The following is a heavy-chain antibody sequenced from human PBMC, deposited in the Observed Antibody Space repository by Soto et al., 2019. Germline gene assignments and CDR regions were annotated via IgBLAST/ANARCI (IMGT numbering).Heavy chain of an antibody. CDR3: TWSLVARDAFDE. CDR1: LVTFSTAV. Sequence: PGGSLRLSCAASLVTFSTAVMSWVRQAPGKGLQWVSSISGSGDRTYYADSVKGRFTVSRDNSKNTLYLDMNTVTADDTALYYCTWSLVARDAFDEWGQGTMVTVSS. V-gene: IGHV3-23*01. CDR2: ISGSGDRT. D-gene: IGHD5-12*01. J-gene: IGHJ3*01.